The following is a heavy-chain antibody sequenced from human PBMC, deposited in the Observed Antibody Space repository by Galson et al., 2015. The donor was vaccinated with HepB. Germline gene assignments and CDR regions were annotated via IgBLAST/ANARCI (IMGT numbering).Heavy chain of an antibody. J-gene: IGHJ6*03. Sequence: SLRLSCAASGFTFSTYGMHWVRQAPGKGLEWVAVLYYDGSTKYYADSVKGRFTISRDNSKNTLYLQMNSLRADDTAVYYCARPTTYNYYYMAVWGKGTTVTVSS. CDR1: GFTFSTYG. V-gene: IGHV3-33*01. CDR2: LYYDGSTK. CDR3: ARPTTYNYYYMAV. D-gene: IGHD1-26*01.